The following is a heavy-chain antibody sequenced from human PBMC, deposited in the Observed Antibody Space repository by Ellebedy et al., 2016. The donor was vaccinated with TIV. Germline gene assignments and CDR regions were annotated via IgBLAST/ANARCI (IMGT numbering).Heavy chain of an antibody. CDR1: GFNFTAFA. CDR2: ISFAGSIK. D-gene: IGHD3-22*01. V-gene: IGHV3-30*01. Sequence: GESLKISCATSGFNFTAFAMHWVRQDPGKGLEWLAFISFAGSIKHYADSVKGRFTTSRDNAKDTLFLHMTSLRPEDTALYFCAVGITKYYYSRGPYYSDYWGRGSQVTVSS. J-gene: IGHJ4*02. CDR3: AVGITKYYYSRGPYYSDY.